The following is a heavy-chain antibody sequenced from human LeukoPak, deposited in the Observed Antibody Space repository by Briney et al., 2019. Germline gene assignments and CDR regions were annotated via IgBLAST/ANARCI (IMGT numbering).Heavy chain of an antibody. Sequence: SETLSLTCTVSGYSISSGYYWSWIRQPPGKGLEWIGEINHSGSTNYNPSLKSRVTISVDTSKNQFSLKLSSVTAADTAVYYCARGRNDYGDVRAWRRGYYFDYWGQGTLVTVSS. CDR1: GYSISSGYY. D-gene: IGHD4-17*01. CDR2: INHSGST. J-gene: IGHJ4*02. CDR3: ARGRNDYGDVRAWRRGYYFDY. V-gene: IGHV4-38-2*02.